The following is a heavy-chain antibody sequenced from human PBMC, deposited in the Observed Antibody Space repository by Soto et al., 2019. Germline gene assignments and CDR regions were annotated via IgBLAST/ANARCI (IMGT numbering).Heavy chain of an antibody. V-gene: IGHV3-23*01. Sequence: EVQLLESGGGLVQPGGSLRLSCAASGFTFSSYAMSWVRQAPGKGLEGVSAISGSGGSTYYADSVKGRFTISRDNSKNTVYLQMHSLRAEDTAVYYCAKASGWFGEFDYWGQGTLVTVSS. CDR3: AKASGWFGEFDY. CDR1: GFTFSSYA. D-gene: IGHD3-10*01. J-gene: IGHJ4*02. CDR2: ISGSGGST.